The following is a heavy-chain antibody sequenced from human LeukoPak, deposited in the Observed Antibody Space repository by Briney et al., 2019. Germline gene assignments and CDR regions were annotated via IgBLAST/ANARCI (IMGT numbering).Heavy chain of an antibody. CDR2: ISGSGGST. J-gene: IGHJ5*02. CDR1: GFTFSSYA. D-gene: IGHD3-10*01. Sequence: GGSLRLSCAASGFTFSSYAMSWVRQAPGKGLEWVSAISGSGGSTYYADSVKGRFTISRDNSKNTLYLQMNSLRAEDTAVYYCAKEGGLYYYGSGQGNWFDPWGQGTLVTVSS. V-gene: IGHV3-23*01. CDR3: AKEGGLYYYGSGQGNWFDP.